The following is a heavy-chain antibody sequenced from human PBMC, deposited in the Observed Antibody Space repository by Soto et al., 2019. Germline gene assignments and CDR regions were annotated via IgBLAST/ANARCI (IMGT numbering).Heavy chain of an antibody. CDR2: IYPGDSDT. J-gene: IGHJ4*02. CDR1: GYSFTSYW. D-gene: IGHD6-19*01. CDR3: ASHLSSGWYNFDY. V-gene: IGHV5-51*01. Sequence: PGESQKISCKGSGYSFTSYWIGWVRQMPGKGLEWMGLIYPGDSDTRYSPSFQGQVTISADKSISTAYLQWSSLKASDGAMYYCASHLSSGWYNFDYWGQGTLVTVSS.